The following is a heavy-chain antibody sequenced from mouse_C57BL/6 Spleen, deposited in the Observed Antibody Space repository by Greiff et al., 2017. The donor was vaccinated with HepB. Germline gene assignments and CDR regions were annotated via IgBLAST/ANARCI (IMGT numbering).Heavy chain of an antibody. CDR1: GYTFTDYE. Sequence: VQLQQSGAELVRPGASVTLSCKASGYTFTDYEMHWVKQTPVHGLEWIGAIDPETGGTAYNQKFKGKAILTADKSSSTAYMELRSLTSEDSAVYYCTRPSTMVTTDFDYWGQGTTLTVSS. J-gene: IGHJ2*01. D-gene: IGHD2-2*01. CDR2: IDPETGGT. V-gene: IGHV1-15*01. CDR3: TRPSTMVTTDFDY.